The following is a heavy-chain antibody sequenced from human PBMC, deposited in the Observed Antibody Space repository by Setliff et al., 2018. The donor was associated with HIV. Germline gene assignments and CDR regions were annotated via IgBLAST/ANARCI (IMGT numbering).Heavy chain of an antibody. CDR1: GGSLSGYH. CDR3: ARGGRSLAAQTWFDP. V-gene: IGHV4-34*01. J-gene: IGHJ5*02. D-gene: IGHD6-6*01. CDR2: INHSGST. Sequence: PSETLSLTCAAYGGSLSGYHWSWIRQSPEKGLEWIGEINHSGSTDDNPSLKSRVTISVDTSKNQFSLKLSSVTAADTAVYYCARGGRSLAAQTWFDPWGQGTLVTVSS.